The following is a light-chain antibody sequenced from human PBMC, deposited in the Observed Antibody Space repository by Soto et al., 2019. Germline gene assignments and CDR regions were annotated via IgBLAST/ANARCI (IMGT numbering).Light chain of an antibody. V-gene: IGKV4-1*01. J-gene: IGKJ4*01. CDR2: WAS. CDR3: KQYYSTPLT. CDR1: QSVLYSSNNKNY. Sequence: DIVMTQSPDSLAVSLGERATINCKSSQSVLYSSNNKNYLAWYQQKPGQPPKLLIHWASTRKSGVPDRFSGSGSGTDFTLTISSLQAEDVAVYYCKQYYSTPLTFGGGTKVEIK.